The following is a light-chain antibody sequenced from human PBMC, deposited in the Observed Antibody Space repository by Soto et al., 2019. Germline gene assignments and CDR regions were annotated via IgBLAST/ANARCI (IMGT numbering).Light chain of an antibody. V-gene: IGLV3-21*02. CDR2: DDS. Sequence: SYELTQPPSVSVAPGQTARITCGESNLGTKGVHWYQQRSGQAPVLVVYDDSDRPSGIPERFSGSKSGNTATLTISRVEAGDEADYYCQLWDGRSDRYVFGTGTKLTVL. CDR1: NLGTKG. CDR3: QLWDGRSDRYV. J-gene: IGLJ1*01.